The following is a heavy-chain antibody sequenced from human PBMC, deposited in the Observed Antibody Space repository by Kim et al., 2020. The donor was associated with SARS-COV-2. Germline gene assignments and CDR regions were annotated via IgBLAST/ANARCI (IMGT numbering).Heavy chain of an antibody. D-gene: IGHD3-10*01. CDR2: ISWNSGSI. V-gene: IGHV3-9*01. CDR3: AKGIPEGVTMVRGVWGFLLYYYGMDV. Sequence: GGSLRLSCAASGFTFGDYAMHWVRQAPGKGLEWVSGISWNSGSIGYADSVKGRFTISRDNAKTSLYLQMNSLRAEDTALYYCAKGIPEGVTMVRGVWGFLLYYYGMDVWGQGTTVTVSS. J-gene: IGHJ6*02. CDR1: GFTFGDYA.